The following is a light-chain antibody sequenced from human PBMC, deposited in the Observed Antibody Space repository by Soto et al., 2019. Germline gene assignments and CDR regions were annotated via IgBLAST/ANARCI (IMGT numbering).Light chain of an antibody. V-gene: IGKV3-20*01. Sequence: ETVLTQSPATLSVSPGERATLSCRASQSISSSYLAWYQQKPGQAPRLLIYGASNRATAIPDRFSGSGSGTDFTLTISRLEPEDFAVYYCQQYDDSPGTFGQGTKVDNK. CDR1: QSISSSY. CDR3: QQYDDSPGT. J-gene: IGKJ1*01. CDR2: GAS.